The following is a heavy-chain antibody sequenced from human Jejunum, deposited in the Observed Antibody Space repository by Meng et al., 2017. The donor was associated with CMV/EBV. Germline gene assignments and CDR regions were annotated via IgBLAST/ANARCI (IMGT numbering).Heavy chain of an antibody. CDR3: VHRRKTIVVATTFDY. D-gene: IGHD2-15*01. J-gene: IGHJ4*02. CDR1: GFSLSASGEG. V-gene: IGHV2-5*02. CDR2: IHWDGSK. Sequence: QYPLKGPGLTQVKPTQTRALTCTFSGFSLSASGEGIGWIRQSPGKALEWLALIHWDGSKRYSPYLQGRVTITKDTSENQVVLTMTNMDPEDTGTYYCVHRRKTIVVATTFDYWGQGTLVTVSS.